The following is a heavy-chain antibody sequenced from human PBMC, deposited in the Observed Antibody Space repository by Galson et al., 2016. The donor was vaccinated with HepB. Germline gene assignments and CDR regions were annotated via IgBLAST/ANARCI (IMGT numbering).Heavy chain of an antibody. D-gene: IGHD3-22*01. CDR3: ASERLDSSGYSYPDAFEI. J-gene: IGHJ3*02. CDR1: GFTLRGYA. CDR2: ISRGGTYT. Sequence: SLRLSCAASGFTLRGYAMNWVRQAPGKGLDWVSCISRGGTYTYYADSVKGRFTVSRDNAKNSLYLQMNNLRAEDTALYYCASERLDSSGYSYPDAFEIWGLGTMVTVSS. V-gene: IGHV3-21*01.